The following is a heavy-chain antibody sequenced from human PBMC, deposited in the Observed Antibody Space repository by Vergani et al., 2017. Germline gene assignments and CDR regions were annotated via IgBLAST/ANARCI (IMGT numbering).Heavy chain of an antibody. CDR3: AGTTVTTRVGPLFPNENWFDP. J-gene: IGHJ5*02. Sequence: QVQLQESGPGLVKPSETLSLTCTVSGGSISSYYWSWIRQPPGKGLEWIGYIYYSGSTNYNPSLKSRVTISVDTSKNQFSLKLSSVTAADTAVYYCAGTTVTTRVGPLFPNENWFDPWGQGTLVTVSS. CDR2: IYYSGST. D-gene: IGHD4-17*01. CDR1: GGSISSYY. V-gene: IGHV4-59*01.